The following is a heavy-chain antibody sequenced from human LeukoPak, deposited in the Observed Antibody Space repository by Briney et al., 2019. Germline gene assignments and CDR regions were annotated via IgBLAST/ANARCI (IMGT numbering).Heavy chain of an antibody. CDR2: IYYSGST. Sequence: NPSETLSLTCTVSGGSISSSSYYWGWIRQPPGKGLEWIGSIYYSGSTYYNPSLKSRVTISVDTSKNQFSLKLSSVTAADTAVYYCAREGNYDILTGVMGPNWFDPWGQGTLVTVSS. CDR3: AREGNYDILTGVMGPNWFDP. D-gene: IGHD3-9*01. J-gene: IGHJ5*02. CDR1: GGSISSSSYY. V-gene: IGHV4-39*07.